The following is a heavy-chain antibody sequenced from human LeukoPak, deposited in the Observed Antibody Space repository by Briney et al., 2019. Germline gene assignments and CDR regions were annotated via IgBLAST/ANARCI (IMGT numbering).Heavy chain of an antibody. D-gene: IGHD4-17*01. CDR3: ARDVGWDGDYPLDY. V-gene: IGHV3-7*01. Sequence: PGGSLRLSCAASGFTFSKYYMTWIRQAPGKGLEWVANINQDGSEKYYVDSLKGRFTISRDNAKNSVYLQMNSLRAEDTAVYYRARDVGWDGDYPLDYWGQGTLVTVSS. CDR2: INQDGSEK. CDR1: GFTFSKYY. J-gene: IGHJ4*02.